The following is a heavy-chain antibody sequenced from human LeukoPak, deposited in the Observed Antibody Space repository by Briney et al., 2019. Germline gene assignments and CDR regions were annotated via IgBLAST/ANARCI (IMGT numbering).Heavy chain of an antibody. CDR1: GFIFSSYE. V-gene: IGHV3-48*03. Sequence: GGSLRLSCAASGFIFSSYEMNWVRRAPGKGLEWVSYISSSGSTRYYADSVKGRFTISRDNAKNSLYLQMNSLRAEDTAVYYCARPRGSGIYQHFDYWGQGTLVTVSS. CDR2: ISSSGSTR. J-gene: IGHJ4*02. CDR3: ARPRGSGIYQHFDY. D-gene: IGHD3-10*01.